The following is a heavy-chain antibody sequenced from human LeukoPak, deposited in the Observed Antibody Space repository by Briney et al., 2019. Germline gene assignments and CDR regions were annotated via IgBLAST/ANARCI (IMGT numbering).Heavy chain of an antibody. V-gene: IGHV3-74*01. Sequence: GGSLRLSCAASGFTFSSCWMHWVRHAPGKGLLWVSRINRDGSDSSYADSVKGRFTISRVNAKNTLYLQMNSLRAEDTAVYYCTTVVGGYYPPVDGLDIWGQGTMVTVSS. D-gene: IGHD6-25*01. CDR3: TTVVGGYYPPVDGLDI. J-gene: IGHJ3*02. CDR1: GFTFSSCW. CDR2: INRDGSDS.